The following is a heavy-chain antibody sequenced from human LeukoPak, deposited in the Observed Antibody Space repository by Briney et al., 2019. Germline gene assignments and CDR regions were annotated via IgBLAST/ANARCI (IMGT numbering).Heavy chain of an antibody. D-gene: IGHD1-7*01. CDR3: ARDGSNYGNYWYFDL. Sequence: SETLSLTCTVSGDSITSVNYYWNWIRQPPGKGLEWLGRIYRNGSAYYNPSLESRLAISLDTSENQFSLKLSSVTAADTAIYYCARDGSNYGNYWYFDLWGRGTLVTVSS. V-gene: IGHV4-31*03. CDR2: IYRNGSA. J-gene: IGHJ2*01. CDR1: GDSITSVNYY.